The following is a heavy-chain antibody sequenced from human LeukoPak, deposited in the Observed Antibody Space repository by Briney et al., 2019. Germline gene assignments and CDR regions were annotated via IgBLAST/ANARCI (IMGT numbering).Heavy chain of an antibody. V-gene: IGHV4-34*01. CDR3: ARESYFDSRFDP. CDR2: INHSGST. Sequence: PSETLSLTCAVYGGSFSGYYWSWIRQPPGKGLEWIGEINHSGSTNYNPSLKSRVTISVDTSKNQFSLKLSSVTAADTAIYFCARESYFDSRFDPWGQGTLVTVSS. D-gene: IGHD3-22*01. CDR1: GGSFSGYY. J-gene: IGHJ5*02.